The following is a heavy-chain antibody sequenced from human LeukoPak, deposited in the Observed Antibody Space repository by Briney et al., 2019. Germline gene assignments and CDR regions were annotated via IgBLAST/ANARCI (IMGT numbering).Heavy chain of an antibody. D-gene: IGHD3-10*01. CDR1: GFTFSRYS. J-gene: IGHJ4*02. V-gene: IGHV3-23*01. Sequence: GGSLRLSCAASGFTFSRYSMTWVRQAPGKGLEWVSSISGSGSDGSTYYGDSVKGRFTISRDNSKNTLYLQMNSLRAEDTAVYYCARDWYYYGSGSYYPFDYWGQGTLVTVSS. CDR3: ARDWYYYGSGSYYPFDY. CDR2: ISGSGSDGST.